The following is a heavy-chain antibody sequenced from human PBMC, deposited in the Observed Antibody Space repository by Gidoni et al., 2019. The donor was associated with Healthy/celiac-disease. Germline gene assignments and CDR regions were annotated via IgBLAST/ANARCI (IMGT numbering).Heavy chain of an antibody. J-gene: IGHJ6*02. CDR1: GYSFTIYW. CDR2: IYPGDSET. V-gene: IGHV5-51*01. CDR3: ARRGDGYNYDYYGMDV. Sequence: ELQLVQSGAEVTKPGESLKISCTGSGYSFTIYWIGWVRQMPGKGLDWMGIIYPGDSETRYSPSFQGQVTISADKSISTAYLQWSSLKASDTAMYYCARRGDGYNYDYYGMDVWGQGTTVTVSS. D-gene: IGHD5-12*01.